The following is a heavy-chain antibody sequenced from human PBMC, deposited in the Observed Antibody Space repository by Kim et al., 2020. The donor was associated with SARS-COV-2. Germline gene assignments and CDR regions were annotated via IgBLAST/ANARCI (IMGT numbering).Heavy chain of an antibody. CDR3: ARDGWHYYYGMDV. CDR1: GGSISSYY. CDR2: IYYSGST. Sequence: SETLSLTCTVSGGSISSYYWSWIRQPPGKGLEWIGYIYYSGSTNYNPSLKSRVTISVDTSKNQFSLKLSSVTAADTAVYYCARDGWHYYYGMDVWGQGTTVTVSS. J-gene: IGHJ6*02. D-gene: IGHD3-10*01. V-gene: IGHV4-59*13.